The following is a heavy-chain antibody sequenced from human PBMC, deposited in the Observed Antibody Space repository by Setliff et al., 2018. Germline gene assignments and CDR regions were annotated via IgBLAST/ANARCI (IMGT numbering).Heavy chain of an antibody. V-gene: IGHV4-61*02. Sequence: LSLTCTVSGASITSGNNYWSWIRQPAGKGLEWIGRIYSIGSATYNPSLKGRVTISLDRSENEFSLNLTSVTAADTAVYFCAREPSPSDALDIWGQGTMVTVSS. CDR2: IYSIGSA. CDR3: AREPSPSDALDI. CDR1: GASITSGNNY. J-gene: IGHJ3*02.